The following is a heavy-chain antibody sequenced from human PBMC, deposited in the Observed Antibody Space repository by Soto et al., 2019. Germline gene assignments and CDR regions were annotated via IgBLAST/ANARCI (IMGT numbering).Heavy chain of an antibody. J-gene: IGHJ5*02. D-gene: IGHD1-1*01. V-gene: IGHV4-34*01. Sequence: QVQLQQWGAGLLKPSETLSLTCAVYGGSFSGYYWSWIRQPPGKGLEWIGEINHSGSTNYNPSLKSRVTISVDTSQNQFSLKLSSVTAADTAVYYCARRGGTKKQRINWFDPWGQGTLVTVSS. CDR2: INHSGST. CDR3: ARRGGTKKQRINWFDP. CDR1: GGSFSGYY.